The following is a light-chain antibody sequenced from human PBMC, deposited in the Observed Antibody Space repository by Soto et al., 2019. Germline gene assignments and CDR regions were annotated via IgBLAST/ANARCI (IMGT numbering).Light chain of an antibody. Sequence: IQMTQFPSSLSASVGDRFTITCMASQSISSYLNWYQQKPGKAPKLLIYAASSLQSGVPSRFSGSGSGTDFTLTISSLQPEDFATYYCQRSYSTPRTVGQVTKVEIK. J-gene: IGKJ1*01. CDR2: AAS. CDR1: QSISSY. CDR3: QRSYSTPRT. V-gene: IGKV1-39*01.